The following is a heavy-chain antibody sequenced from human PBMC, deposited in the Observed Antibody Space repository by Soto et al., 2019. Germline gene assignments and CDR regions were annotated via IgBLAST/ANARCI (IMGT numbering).Heavy chain of an antibody. Sequence: QVQLVQSGAEVKKPGSSVTVSCKASGGTFSSYAISWVRQAPGQGLEWMGGIIPIFGTANYAQKFQGRVTITADESTSTAYMELSSLRSEDTAVYYCARGPGAARRFSGGMDVWGQGTTVTVSS. D-gene: IGHD6-6*01. J-gene: IGHJ6*02. V-gene: IGHV1-69*01. CDR3: ARGPGAARRFSGGMDV. CDR2: IIPIFGTA. CDR1: GGTFSSYA.